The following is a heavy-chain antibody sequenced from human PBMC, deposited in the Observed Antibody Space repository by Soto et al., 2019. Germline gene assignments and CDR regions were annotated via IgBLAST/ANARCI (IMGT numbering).Heavy chain of an antibody. CDR2: INPNSGGT. D-gene: IGHD6-6*01. V-gene: IGHV1-2*02. CDR3: ARSLSTIGPRPDN. Sequence: VASVKVSCKASGYTFTGYYMHWVRQAPGQGLEWMGWINPNSGGTNYAQKFQGRVSMTRDKSISTAYMELSRLRSDDTAVYFCARSLSTIGPRPDNWGQGTLVTVSS. CDR1: GYTFTGYY. J-gene: IGHJ4*02.